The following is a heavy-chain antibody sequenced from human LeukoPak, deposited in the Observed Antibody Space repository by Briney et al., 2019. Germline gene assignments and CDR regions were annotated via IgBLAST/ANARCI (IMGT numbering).Heavy chain of an antibody. Sequence: GGSLKLSCAASGFTFSSYGMHWVRQAPGKGLEWVAVISYDGSNKYYADSVKGRFTISRDNSKNTLYLQMNSLRAEDTAVYYCAKGDWFDPWGQGTLVTVSS. CDR3: AKGDWFDP. V-gene: IGHV3-30*18. CDR2: ISYDGSNK. J-gene: IGHJ5*02. CDR1: GFTFSSYG.